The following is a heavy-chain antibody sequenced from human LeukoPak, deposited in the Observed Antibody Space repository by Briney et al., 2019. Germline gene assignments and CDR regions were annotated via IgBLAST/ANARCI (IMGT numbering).Heavy chain of an antibody. Sequence: PGGSLRLSCAASGFTFSSYSMNWVRQAPGKGLEWVSLISWDGGSTYYADSVKGRFTISRDNSKNSLYLQMNSLRAEDTAFYYCAKANLAADLSNWFDPWGQGTLVTVSS. V-gene: IGHV3-43D*03. CDR3: AKANLAADLSNWFDP. CDR1: GFTFSSYS. CDR2: ISWDGGST. D-gene: IGHD6-13*01. J-gene: IGHJ5*02.